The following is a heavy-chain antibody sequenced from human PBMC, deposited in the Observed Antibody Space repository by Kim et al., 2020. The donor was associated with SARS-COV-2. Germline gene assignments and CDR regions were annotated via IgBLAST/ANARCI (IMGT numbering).Heavy chain of an antibody. Sequence: ASVKVSCKASGYTFTSYGISWVRQAPGQGLEWMGWISAYNGNTNYAQKLQGRVTMTTDTSTSTAYMELRSLRSDDTAVYYCARDQSEQWLVRDYYYYGMDVWGQGTTVTVSS. CDR3: ARDQSEQWLVRDYYYYGMDV. J-gene: IGHJ6*02. CDR1: GYTFTSYG. V-gene: IGHV1-18*01. D-gene: IGHD6-19*01. CDR2: ISAYNGNT.